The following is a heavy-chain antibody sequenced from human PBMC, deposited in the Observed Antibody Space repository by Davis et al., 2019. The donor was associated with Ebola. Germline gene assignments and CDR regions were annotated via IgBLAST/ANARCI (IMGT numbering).Heavy chain of an antibody. V-gene: IGHV1-46*01. D-gene: IGHD1-26*01. CDR2: INPSGGST. Sequence: ASVKVSCKASGYTFTSYYMHWVRQAPGQGLEWMGIINPSGGSTSYAQKFQGRVTMTRDTSTSTVYMELSSLRSDDTAVYYCARDLWELLRASNLPFDYWGQGTLVTVSS. CDR1: GYTFTSYY. J-gene: IGHJ4*02. CDR3: ARDLWELLRASNLPFDY.